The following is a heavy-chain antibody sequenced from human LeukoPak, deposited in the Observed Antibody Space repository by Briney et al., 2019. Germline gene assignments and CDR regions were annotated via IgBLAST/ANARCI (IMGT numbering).Heavy chain of an antibody. CDR2: VYSSGST. Sequence: KPSGTLSLTCTVSGDSISSYYWSWIRQPPGKGLEWIGFVYSSGSTNYNPSLKNPVTISVDTSRNQFSLKLTSVTAADTAVYYCARGARIVGALGAFDIWGQGTMVTVSS. J-gene: IGHJ3*02. CDR3: ARGARIVGALGAFDI. D-gene: IGHD1-26*01. CDR1: GDSISSYY. V-gene: IGHV4-59*08.